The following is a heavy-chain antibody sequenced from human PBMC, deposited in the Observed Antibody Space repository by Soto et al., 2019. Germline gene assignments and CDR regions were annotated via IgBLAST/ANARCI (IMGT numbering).Heavy chain of an antibody. J-gene: IGHJ4*02. CDR3: ARSRGADFDY. Sequence: EVQLVESGGALVQPGGSLRLSCAASGFTLSNYDMHWVRQATGKGLEWVSAIGPVGDTYYPGSVKGRFTISRENAKNSLHLKMNSLGAGDTAVYYCARSRGADFDYWGKGTLVTVSS. V-gene: IGHV3-13*04. CDR2: IGPVGDT. CDR1: GFTLSNYD. D-gene: IGHD3-10*01.